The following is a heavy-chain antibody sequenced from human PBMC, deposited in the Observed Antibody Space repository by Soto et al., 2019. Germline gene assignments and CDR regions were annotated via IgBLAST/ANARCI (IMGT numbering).Heavy chain of an antibody. V-gene: IGHV3-53*04. CDR2: IYSGGST. D-gene: IGHD3-16*02. CDR3: ARVLYSPLSYYFDY. CDR1: GFTVSSNY. Sequence: GGSLRLSCAASGFTVSSNYMSWVRQAPGKGLEWVSVIYSGGSTYYADSVKGRFTISRHNSKNTLYLQMNSLRAEDTAVYYCARVLYSPLSYYFDYWGQGTLVTVSS. J-gene: IGHJ4*02.